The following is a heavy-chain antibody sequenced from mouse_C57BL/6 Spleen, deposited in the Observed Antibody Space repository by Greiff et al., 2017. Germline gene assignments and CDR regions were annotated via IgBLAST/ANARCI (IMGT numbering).Heavy chain of an antibody. CDR2: ISSGSSTI. CDR1: GFTFSDYG. D-gene: IGHD4-1*01. Sequence: EVQLVESGGGLVKPGGSLKLSCAASGFTFSDYGMHWVRQAPEKGLEWVAYISSGSSTIYYADTVKGRFTISRDNDKNTLFLQMASLRSEDTAMYYCARTGPHWYFDVWGTGTTVTVSS. J-gene: IGHJ1*03. CDR3: ARTGPHWYFDV. V-gene: IGHV5-17*01.